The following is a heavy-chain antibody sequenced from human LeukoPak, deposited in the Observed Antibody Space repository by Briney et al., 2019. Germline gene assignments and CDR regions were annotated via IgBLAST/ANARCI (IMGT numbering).Heavy chain of an antibody. V-gene: IGHV5-51*01. CDR1: GYSFTSYW. Sequence: GESLKISCQGSGYSFTSYWIGWVRQMPGKGLEWMGIIYPGDSDNRYSPSCQGQVTISAEKSISTAYLQWSSLKASDTAMYYCASYGGKSNEACDIWGQGTMVTVSS. CDR2: IYPGDSDN. J-gene: IGHJ3*02. CDR3: ASYGGKSNEACDI. D-gene: IGHD4-23*01.